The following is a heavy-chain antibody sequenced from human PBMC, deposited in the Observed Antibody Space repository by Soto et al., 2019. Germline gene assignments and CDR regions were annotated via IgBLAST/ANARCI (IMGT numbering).Heavy chain of an antibody. J-gene: IGHJ4*02. CDR3: ARDGYYDSSGYEGSIADY. V-gene: IGHV1-2*02. CDR2: INPNSGGT. CDR1: GYTFTGYY. D-gene: IGHD3-22*01. Sequence: ASVKVSCKASGYTFTGYYMHWVRQAPGQGLEWMGWINPNSGGTNYAQKFQGRVTMTRDTSISTAYMELSRLRSDDTAVYYCARDGYYDSSGYEGSIADYWSQGTLVTVSS.